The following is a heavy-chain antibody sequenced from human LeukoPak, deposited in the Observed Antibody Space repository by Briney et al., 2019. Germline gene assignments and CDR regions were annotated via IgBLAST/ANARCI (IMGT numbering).Heavy chain of an antibody. J-gene: IGHJ6*03. CDR2: IKQDGSEK. Sequence: PGRSLRLSCAASGFTFSSYWMSWVRQAPGKGLEWVANIKQDGSEKYYVDSVKGRFTISRDNAKNSLYLQMNSLRAEDTAVYYCARDRLWFAGTENYYYYYMDVWGKGTTVTVSS. V-gene: IGHV3-7*01. CDR3: ARDRLWFAGTENYYYYYMDV. CDR1: GFTFSSYW. D-gene: IGHD6-13*01.